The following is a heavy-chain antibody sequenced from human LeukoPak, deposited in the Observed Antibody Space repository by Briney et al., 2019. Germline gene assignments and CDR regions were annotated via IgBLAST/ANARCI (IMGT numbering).Heavy chain of an antibody. J-gene: IGHJ5*02. CDR2: IKEDGSEK. Sequence: PGGSLRLSCAASGFTFSNYWMTWVRQAPGKRLEWVANIKEDGSEKYYVDSVKGRFTISRDNAKNSVYLQMKSLRAEDTAVYYCARDRSSVLVSWGQGTLVTVSS. CDR1: GFTFSNYW. V-gene: IGHV3-7*03. CDR3: ARDRSSVLVS. D-gene: IGHD3-3*01.